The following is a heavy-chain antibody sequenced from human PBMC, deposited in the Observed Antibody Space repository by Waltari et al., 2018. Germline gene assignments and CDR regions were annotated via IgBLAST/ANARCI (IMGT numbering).Heavy chain of an antibody. CDR2: IIPIFGTA. J-gene: IGHJ2*01. D-gene: IGHD2-8*02. V-gene: IGHV1-69*05. CDR1: GGTFSSYA. CDR3: ARDRCTGGVCYIGGRYFDL. Sequence: QVQLVQSGAEVKKPGSSVKVSCKASGGTFSSYAISWVRQAPGQGLEWMGGIIPIFGTANYAQKFQGRVTITTDESTSTAYMELSSLRSEDTAVYYCARDRCTGGVCYIGGRYFDLWGRGTLVTVSS.